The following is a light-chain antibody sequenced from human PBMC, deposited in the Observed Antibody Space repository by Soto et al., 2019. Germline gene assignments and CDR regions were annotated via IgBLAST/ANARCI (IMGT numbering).Light chain of an antibody. CDR2: DVT. V-gene: IGLV2-11*01. Sequence: QSALTQPRSVSVSPGQSVTISCTGTSSDVGGYTYVSLYQQHPGKAPKLMIYDVTKRPSGVPDRFSGSKSGNTASLTISGLQAEDEADYYCCSYADNYTCVFGPGTKLPVL. CDR3: CSYADNYTCV. J-gene: IGLJ1*01. CDR1: SSDVGGYTY.